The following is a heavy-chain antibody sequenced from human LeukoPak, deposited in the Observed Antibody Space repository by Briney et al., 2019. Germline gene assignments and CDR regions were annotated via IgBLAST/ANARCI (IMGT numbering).Heavy chain of an antibody. J-gene: IGHJ3*02. D-gene: IGHD6-19*01. CDR1: GFTFSSYS. V-gene: IGHV3-21*01. Sequence: PGGSLRLSCAASGFTFSSYSMNWVRQAPGKGLEWVSSISSSSSYLYYADSVKGRFTISRDNAKNSLYLQMNSLRAEDTAVYYCASDIAVAGTSGTAFDIWGQGTMVTVSS. CDR2: ISSSSSYL. CDR3: ASDIAVAGTSGTAFDI.